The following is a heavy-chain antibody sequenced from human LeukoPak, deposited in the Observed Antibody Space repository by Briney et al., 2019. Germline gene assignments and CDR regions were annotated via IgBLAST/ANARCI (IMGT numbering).Heavy chain of an antibody. D-gene: IGHD3-10*01. J-gene: IGHJ4*02. CDR1: GFTFSDYY. Sequence: GGSLRLSCAASGFTFSDYYMSWIRQAPGKGLEWVSYISSSGSTIYYANSVKGRFTISRDNSKNTLYLQMNSLRAEDTAVYYCAKQNTMVRLNDYWGQGTLVTVSS. CDR2: ISSSGSTI. V-gene: IGHV3-11*01. CDR3: AKQNTMVRLNDY.